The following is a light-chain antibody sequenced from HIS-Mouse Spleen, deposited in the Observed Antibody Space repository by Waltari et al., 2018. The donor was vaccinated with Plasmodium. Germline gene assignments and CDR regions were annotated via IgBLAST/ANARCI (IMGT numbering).Light chain of an antibody. CDR1: ALPKKY. V-gene: IGLV3-10*01. CDR3: YSTDSSGNHRV. Sequence: SYELTQPPSVSVSPGQTARITCSGDALPKKYAYWYQSKSGQAPVLVIYEDSKRPSGIPERVSGSSSGTMATLTISGAQVEDEADYYCYSTDSSGNHRVFGGGTKLTVL. CDR2: EDS. J-gene: IGLJ3*02.